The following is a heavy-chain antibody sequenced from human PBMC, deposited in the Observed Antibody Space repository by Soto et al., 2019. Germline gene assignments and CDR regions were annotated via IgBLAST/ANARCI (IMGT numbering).Heavy chain of an antibody. D-gene: IGHD2-2*01. V-gene: IGHV1-2*02. CDR3: ARDRGYCSSTSCYLPTYYYGMDV. J-gene: IGHJ6*02. CDR1: GYTFTGYY. CDR2: INPNSGGT. Sequence: ASVKVSCKASGYTFTGYYMHWVRQAPRQGLEWMGWINPNSGGTNYAQKFQGRVTMTRDTSISTAYMELSRLRSDDTAVYYCARDRGYCSSTSCYLPTYYYGMDVWGQGTTVTVSS.